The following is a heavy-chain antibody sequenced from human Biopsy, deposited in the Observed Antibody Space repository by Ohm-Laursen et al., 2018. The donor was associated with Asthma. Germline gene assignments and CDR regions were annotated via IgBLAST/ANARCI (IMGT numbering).Heavy chain of an antibody. CDR2: SNIVFGTT. Sequence: SEKVSCKSLGGTFNTYVIGWVRQAPGQGLEWMGGSNIVFGTTTYPQKFQDRVTITADDSTSSVYMELSSLRSEDTAVYYCARKAGSCISRTCYSLDFWGQGTLVTVSS. D-gene: IGHD2-2*01. CDR1: GGTFNTYV. CDR3: ARKAGSCISRTCYSLDF. J-gene: IGHJ4*02. V-gene: IGHV1-69*13.